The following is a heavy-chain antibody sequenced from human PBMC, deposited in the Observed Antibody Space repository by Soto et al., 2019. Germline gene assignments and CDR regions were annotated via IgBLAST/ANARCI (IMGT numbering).Heavy chain of an antibody. D-gene: IGHD1-1*01. CDR1: GFTFSIYA. Sequence: GGSLRPSCAASGFTFSIYALGVGRQAPEKGLVWVSAISGSGGSTYYADSVKGRFTISRDNSKNTLYLQMNSLRAEDTAVYYCAKDRTTTYNWNDPVNWFDPWGQGTLVTVSS. V-gene: IGHV3-23*01. J-gene: IGHJ5*02. CDR2: ISGSGGST. CDR3: AKDRTTTYNWNDPVNWFDP.